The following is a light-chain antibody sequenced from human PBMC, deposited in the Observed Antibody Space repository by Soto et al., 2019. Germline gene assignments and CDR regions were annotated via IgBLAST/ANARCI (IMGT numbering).Light chain of an antibody. J-gene: IGKJ2*01. CDR3: QQYDSPPYT. V-gene: IGKV3-20*01. CDR2: GAY. CDR1: QSLSSSY. Sequence: EIVLTQSPGTLSLSPGEGATLSCRASQSLSSSYFAWYQQKPDQAPTLLIYGAYSRATAIPDRFSGSGSGTDFTLTISSLEPEDFAVYYCQQYDSPPYTFGQGTKLEIK.